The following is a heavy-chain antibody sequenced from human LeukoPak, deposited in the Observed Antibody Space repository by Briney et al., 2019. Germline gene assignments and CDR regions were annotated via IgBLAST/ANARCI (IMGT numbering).Heavy chain of an antibody. CDR3: AREGGHMTTVTLRY. Sequence: PSQTLSLTCTVSGGSISSGSYYWSWIRQPAGKGLEWIGRIYTSGSTNYNPSLKSRVTISVDTSKNQFSLKLSSVTAADTAVYYCAREGGHMTTVTLRYWGQGTLVTVSS. J-gene: IGHJ4*02. D-gene: IGHD4-17*01. CDR1: GGSISSGSYY. CDR2: IYTSGST. V-gene: IGHV4-61*02.